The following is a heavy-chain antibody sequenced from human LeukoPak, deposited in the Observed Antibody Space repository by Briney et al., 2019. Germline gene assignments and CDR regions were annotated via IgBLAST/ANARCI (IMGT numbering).Heavy chain of an antibody. CDR2: VSSSGTTT. CDR1: GFTFSSYS. D-gene: IGHD5-24*01. CDR3: ARADRDGNKRFLD. Sequence: GGSLRLSCAASGFTFSSYSVIWARQAPGKGLEWVSYVSSSGTTTYYADSVKGRFTISRDNGKNLVSLQMDSLRDEDTAVYYCARADRDGNKRFLDWGQGTLVTVSS. J-gene: IGHJ4*02. V-gene: IGHV3-48*02.